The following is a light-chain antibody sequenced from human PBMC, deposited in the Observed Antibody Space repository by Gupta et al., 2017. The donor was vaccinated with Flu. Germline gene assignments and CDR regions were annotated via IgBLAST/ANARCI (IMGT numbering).Light chain of an antibody. CDR1: QSSSSY. CDR2: AAS. Sequence: SEMMQTPSSLSASVGDRVTIACRASQSSSSYLNWYQQKPGQAPKLLIYAASSLQCGVPSRFSGSGSGTDFTLTISSVQPEDVATYYCQQSYSTPWAFGQGTKVEIK. J-gene: IGKJ1*01. CDR3: QQSYSTPWA. V-gene: IGKV1-39*01.